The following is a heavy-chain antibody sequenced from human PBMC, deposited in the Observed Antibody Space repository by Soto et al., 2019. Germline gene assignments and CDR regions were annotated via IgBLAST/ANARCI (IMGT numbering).Heavy chain of an antibody. CDR1: VFTFSNYW. Sequence: GGSLRLSCAASVFTFSNYWMSWVRQAPGKGLERVANINRDGSEKYYGDSVRGRFTISRDNPKNSLYLQMTSLSVDDTALYYCARAGVSYGLDFWGQGTLVTVSS. CDR2: INRDGSEK. J-gene: IGHJ4*02. V-gene: IGHV3-7*01. CDR3: ARAGVSYGLDF. D-gene: IGHD3-3*01.